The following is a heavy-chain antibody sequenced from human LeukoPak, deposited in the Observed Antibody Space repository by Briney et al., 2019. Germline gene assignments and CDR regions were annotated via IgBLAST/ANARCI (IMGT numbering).Heavy chain of an antibody. J-gene: IGHJ4*02. CDR2: ISASGHRT. Sequence: PGGSLRLSCAASGFTFSSYAMSWVRQAPGQGLEWVSGISASGHRTYYADSVKGRFTISRDNSKNTLYLQMSSLRAEDTALYYCVKERSSGWPFDYWGQGTLVTASS. CDR3: VKERSSGWPFDY. D-gene: IGHD6-19*01. V-gene: IGHV3-23*01. CDR1: GFTFSSYA.